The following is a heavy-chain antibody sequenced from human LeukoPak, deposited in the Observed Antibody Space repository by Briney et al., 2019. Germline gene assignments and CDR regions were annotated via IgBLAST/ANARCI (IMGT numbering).Heavy chain of an antibody. Sequence: PGGSLRLSCAASEFTFSNYAMTWVRQAPGKGPEWVSTITSGGCIFYADSVKGRFAISRDNSKNTLYLQMNSLRVEDTAVYYCAKRPDYSTTWYYFDSWGQGTLVTVSS. D-gene: IGHD6-13*01. CDR2: ITSGGCI. CDR3: AKRPDYSTTWYYFDS. J-gene: IGHJ4*02. V-gene: IGHV3-23*01. CDR1: EFTFSNYA.